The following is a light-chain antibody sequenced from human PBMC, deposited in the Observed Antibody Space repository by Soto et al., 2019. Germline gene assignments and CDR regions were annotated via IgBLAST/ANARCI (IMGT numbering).Light chain of an antibody. CDR2: DVS. CDR3: SSYTSSSTLVYV. V-gene: IGLV2-14*01. Sequence: QSALTQPASVSGSPGQSITISCTGTSSDVGGYNYVSWYQQHPGKAPNLMIYDVSNRPSGVSNRFSGSKSGNTASLTISGLQAADEADYYCSSYTSSSTLVYVFGTGTKVTVL. CDR1: SSDVGGYNY. J-gene: IGLJ1*01.